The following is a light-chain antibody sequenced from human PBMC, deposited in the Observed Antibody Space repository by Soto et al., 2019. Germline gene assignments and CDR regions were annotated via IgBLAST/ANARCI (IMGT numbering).Light chain of an antibody. CDR2: DAS. CDR1: ESIRTW. J-gene: IGKJ1*01. CDR3: QQANSFPPWT. Sequence: DIQMTQSPSTLSSSIGDRVTITFRASESIRTWLAWYQHKPGKAPKFLIYDASSLESGVPSRFSGSGSGTEFTLTISNLQPDDFATYYCQQANSFPPWTFGQGTKVDI. V-gene: IGKV1-5*01.